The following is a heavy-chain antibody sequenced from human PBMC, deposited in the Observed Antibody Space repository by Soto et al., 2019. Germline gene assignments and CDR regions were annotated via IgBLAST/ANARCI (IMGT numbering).Heavy chain of an antibody. J-gene: IGHJ4*02. V-gene: IGHV4-4*02. D-gene: IGHD6-13*01. CDR3: ARQRQLVLDY. CDR1: GGSISSGNW. CDR2: IYHTGST. Sequence: QVQLQESGPGLVKPSETLSLTCDVSGGSISSGNWWTWVRQPPEKGLEWLGEIYHTGSTNYNPSLKSRVTISVDKSKNQFSLKVSSVTAADTAVYYCARQRQLVLDYWGQGTLVTVSS.